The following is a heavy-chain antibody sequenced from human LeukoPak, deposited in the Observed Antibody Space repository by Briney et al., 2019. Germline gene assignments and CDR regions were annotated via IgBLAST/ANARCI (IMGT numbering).Heavy chain of an antibody. J-gene: IGHJ6*02. D-gene: IGHD2-2*02. CDR2: ISAYNGNT. Sequence: ASVKVSCKASGYTFTSYGISWVRQAPGQGLEWMGWISAYNGNTNYAQKIQGRVTMTTDTSTSTAYMELRSLKSDDTAVYYCAREILDIVVVPAAIDYYGMDVWGQGTTVTVSS. V-gene: IGHV1-18*01. CDR3: AREILDIVVVPAAIDYYGMDV. CDR1: GYTFTSYG.